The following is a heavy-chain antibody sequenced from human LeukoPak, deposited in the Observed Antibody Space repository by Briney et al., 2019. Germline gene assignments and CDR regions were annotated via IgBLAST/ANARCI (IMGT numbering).Heavy chain of an antibody. V-gene: IGHV4-59*01. CDR1: GGSISSFY. Sequence: PSETLSLTCTVSGGSISSFYWSWVRRPPGKGLEWIASIYYTGSTNYNPSLKSRVTISLDTSKNQFSLKLSSVTAADTAVYYCARDGDYSFDYWGQGTLVTVSS. CDR2: IYYTGST. D-gene: IGHD2-21*01. CDR3: ARDGDYSFDY. J-gene: IGHJ4*02.